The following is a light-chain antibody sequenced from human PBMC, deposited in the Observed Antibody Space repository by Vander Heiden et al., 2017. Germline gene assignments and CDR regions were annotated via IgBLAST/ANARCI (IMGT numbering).Light chain of an antibody. CDR2: AAS. V-gene: IGKV1-39*01. CDR3: QQSYSTPT. Sequence: DIQMTQSPSSLSASVGDRVTITCRASQSISSYLNWYQQKPGKAPKLLIYAASSLQSGVPSRFSGSGSGTDFTLTISSLQPEDFATYYCQQSYSTPTFDQGTRLEIK. CDR1: QSISSY. J-gene: IGKJ5*01.